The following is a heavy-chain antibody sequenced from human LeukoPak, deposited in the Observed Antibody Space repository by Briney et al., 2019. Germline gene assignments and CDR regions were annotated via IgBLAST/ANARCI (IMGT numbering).Heavy chain of an antibody. V-gene: IGHV4-34*01. D-gene: IGHD3-16*01. Sequence: GSLRVSCAASGLTVSSNYMSWIRQPPGKGLEWIGEINHSGITDHNPSLKSRVTISLDTSKNQFSLKLSSVTAADTAVYYCARGSPTGLGDHDAFDIWGQGTMVTVSS. CDR2: INHSGIT. J-gene: IGHJ3*02. CDR1: GLTVSSNY. CDR3: ARGSPTGLGDHDAFDI.